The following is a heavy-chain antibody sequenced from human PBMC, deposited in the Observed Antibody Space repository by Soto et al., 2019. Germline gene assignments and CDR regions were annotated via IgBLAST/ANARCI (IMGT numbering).Heavy chain of an antibody. CDR1: GGTFSSYA. CDR3: ARGSGSYRVEFDY. CDR2: IIPIFGKA. D-gene: IGHD1-26*01. Sequence: SVKVSCKASGGTFSSYAISWVRQAPGQGLEWMGGIIPIFGKANYAQKFQGRVTITADESTSTAYMELSSLRSEDTAVYYCARGSGSYRVEFDYWGQGTLVTVSS. J-gene: IGHJ4*02. V-gene: IGHV1-69*13.